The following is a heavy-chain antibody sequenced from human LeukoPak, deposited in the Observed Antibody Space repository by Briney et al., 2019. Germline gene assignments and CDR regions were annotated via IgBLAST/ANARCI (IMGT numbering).Heavy chain of an antibody. J-gene: IGHJ2*01. Sequence: SETLSLTCAVYGGSFSGYYWSWIRQPPGKGLEWIGEINHSGSTNYNPSLKSRVTISVDTSKNQFSLKLSSVTAADTAVYYCARNPTLPWYFDLWGRGTLVTVSS. D-gene: IGHD1-26*01. CDR3: ARNPTLPWYFDL. V-gene: IGHV4-34*01. CDR2: INHSGST. CDR1: GGSFSGYY.